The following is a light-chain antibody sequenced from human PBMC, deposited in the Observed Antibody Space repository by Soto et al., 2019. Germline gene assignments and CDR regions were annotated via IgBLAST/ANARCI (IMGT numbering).Light chain of an antibody. V-gene: IGKV3-20*01. CDR1: QSVSSDY. CDR2: GAS. Sequence: EIVLTQSPGTLSLSPGDRATLSCRASQSVSSDYLAWYQQKPGQAPRLLIYGASRGAAGIPDRFSGSGSGTDFTLTSSRLEPEDFAVYFCQQYGRSPMFTFGRRTKLEVK. CDR3: QQYGRSPMFT. J-gene: IGKJ2*01.